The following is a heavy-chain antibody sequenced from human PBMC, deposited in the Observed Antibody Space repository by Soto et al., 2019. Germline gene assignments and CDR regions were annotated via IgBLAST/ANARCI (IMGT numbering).Heavy chain of an antibody. J-gene: IGHJ5*02. CDR3: ARGWLSSPYNAFDP. CDR2: TTAYNGNT. CDR1: GYTFTSYC. V-gene: IGHV1-18*04. D-gene: IGHD1-1*01. Sequence: ASVNVSCKSSGYTFTSYCINWVRQAPGQGLEWMGWTTAYNGNTKYAERLQGRVTMTTDTSTTTAYMELRSLRSDDTAVYYCARGWLSSPYNAFDPWGQGTLVTVSS.